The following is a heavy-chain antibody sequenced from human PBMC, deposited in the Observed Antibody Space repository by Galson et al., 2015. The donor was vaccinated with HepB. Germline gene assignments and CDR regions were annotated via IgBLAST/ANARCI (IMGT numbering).Heavy chain of an antibody. D-gene: IGHD3-16*01. V-gene: IGHV3-30*04. CDR3: ARDSQGDPFDY. Sequence: SLRLSCAASQFTFSTYAMHWVRQAPGKGLEWVAVISYDGNSKSYAHSMEGRFTISRDNSKNKLYLQMNSLRAEDTALYYCARDSQGDPFDYWGQGTLVIVSS. CDR2: ISYDGNSK. CDR1: QFTFSTYA. J-gene: IGHJ4*02.